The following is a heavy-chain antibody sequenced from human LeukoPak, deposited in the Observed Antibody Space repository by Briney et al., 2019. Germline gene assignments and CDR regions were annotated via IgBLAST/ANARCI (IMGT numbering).Heavy chain of an antibody. J-gene: IGHJ3*01. CDR3: ARDIELSA. V-gene: IGHV3-23*01. CDR1: GFTFRDSA. D-gene: IGHD3-16*02. Sequence: GGSLRPSCSASGFTFRDSAMSWVRQAPGKGLEWVSLISFSGANTYYADSVKGRFTVSRDNSKDTLYLQMNSLRAEDTAIYYCARDIELSAWGLGTMVTVSS. CDR2: ISFSGANT.